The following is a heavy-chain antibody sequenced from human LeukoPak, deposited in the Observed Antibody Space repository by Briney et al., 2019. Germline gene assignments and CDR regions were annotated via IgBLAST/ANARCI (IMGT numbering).Heavy chain of an antibody. CDR1: GGSISSYY. Sequence: SETLSLTCTVSGGSISSYYWSWIRQPAGKGLEWIGRIYTSGSTNYNPSLKSRVTMSVDTSKNQFSLKLSFVTAADTAVYYCARDIVVVVAANGWFDPWGQGTLVTVSS. V-gene: IGHV4-4*07. CDR2: IYTSGST. J-gene: IGHJ5*02. D-gene: IGHD2-15*01. CDR3: ARDIVVVVAANGWFDP.